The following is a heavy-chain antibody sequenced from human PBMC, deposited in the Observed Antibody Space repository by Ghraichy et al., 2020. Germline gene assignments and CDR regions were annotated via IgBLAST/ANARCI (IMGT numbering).Heavy chain of an antibody. J-gene: IGHJ4*02. CDR2: IDGDNIT. V-gene: IGHV3-74*01. CDR1: GFTLSYYF. CDR3: TTIVATDPWDY. Sequence: LSLTCAASGFTLSYYFMHWVRQAPGKGLEWVSHIDGDNITGYADAVKGRFTISRDNAKNTLYLQMNSLRAEDTAVYYCTTIVATDPWDYWGQGTLVTVSS. D-gene: IGHD5-12*01.